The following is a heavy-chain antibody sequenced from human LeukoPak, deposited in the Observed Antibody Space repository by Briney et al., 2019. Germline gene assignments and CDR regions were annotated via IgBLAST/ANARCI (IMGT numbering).Heavy chain of an antibody. D-gene: IGHD2-15*01. CDR3: ARGECSGGSCYSNYYHYMDV. CDR2: IIPIFGTA. Sequence: SVKVSCKASGGTFSSYAISWVRQAPGQGLEWMVGIIPIFGTANYAQKFQGRVTITTDESTSTSYMELSSLRSEHTAVYYCARGECSGGSCYSNYYHYMDVWGKGTTVTVSS. CDR1: GGTFSSYA. J-gene: IGHJ6*03. V-gene: IGHV1-69*05.